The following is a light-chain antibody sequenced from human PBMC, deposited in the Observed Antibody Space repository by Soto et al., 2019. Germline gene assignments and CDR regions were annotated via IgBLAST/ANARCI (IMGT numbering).Light chain of an antibody. Sequence: PGERATLSCKASQSVSSYLAWYQQKPGQAPRLLIYDASNRATGIPARFSGSGSGTDFTLTISSLEPEDFAVYYCQQRSNWPPITFGQGIRLEIK. CDR1: QSVSSY. V-gene: IGKV3-11*01. CDR3: QQRSNWPPIT. J-gene: IGKJ5*01. CDR2: DAS.